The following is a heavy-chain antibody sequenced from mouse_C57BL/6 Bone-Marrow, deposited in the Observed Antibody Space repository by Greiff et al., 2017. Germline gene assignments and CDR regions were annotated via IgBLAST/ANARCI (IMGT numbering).Heavy chain of an antibody. V-gene: IGHV1-26*01. CDR1: GYTFTDYY. CDR3: ARGSLWLRRRRYYFDY. D-gene: IGHD2-2*01. Sequence: EVQLQQSGPELVKPGASVKISCKASGYTFTDYYMNWVKQSHGKSLEWIGDINPNNGGTSYNQKFKGKATLTVDKSSSTAYMELRSLTSEDSAVYYCARGSLWLRRRRYYFDYWGQGTTLTVSS. J-gene: IGHJ2*01. CDR2: INPNNGGT.